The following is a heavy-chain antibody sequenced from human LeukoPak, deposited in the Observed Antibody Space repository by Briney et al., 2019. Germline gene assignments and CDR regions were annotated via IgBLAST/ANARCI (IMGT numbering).Heavy chain of an antibody. CDR3: ARRGYYYDSSGYYFGFDY. Sequence: ASVKVSCKASGYTFTSYYMHWVRQAPGQGLEWMGIINPSGGSTSYAQKFQGRVTMTRDTSTSTVYMELSSLRSEDTAVYYCARRGYYYDSSGYYFGFDYWGQGTLVTVSS. CDR2: INPSGGST. J-gene: IGHJ4*02. D-gene: IGHD3-22*01. V-gene: IGHV1-46*01. CDR1: GYTFTSYY.